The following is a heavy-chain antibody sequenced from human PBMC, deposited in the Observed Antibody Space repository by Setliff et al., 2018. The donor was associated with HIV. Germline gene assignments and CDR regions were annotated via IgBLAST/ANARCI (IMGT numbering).Heavy chain of an antibody. CDR3: ARFSRANEAFDV. J-gene: IGHJ3*01. Sequence: SVKVSCKASGYTFTDHYLHWVRQAPGQAIEWMGWFTPFNDNTNYAQKYRGRISITRDRFMSTAYMELSRLRSEDTGMYYCARFSRANEAFDVWGQGTMVTVSS. CDR1: GYTFTDHY. V-gene: IGHV1-45*02. CDR2: FTPFNDNT.